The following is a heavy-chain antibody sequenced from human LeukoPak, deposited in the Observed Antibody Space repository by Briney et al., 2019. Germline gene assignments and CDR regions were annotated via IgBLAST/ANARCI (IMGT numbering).Heavy chain of an antibody. CDR1: ADSMSNDY. V-gene: IGHV4-59*03. J-gene: IGHJ4*02. Sequence: SETLSLTCSVSADSMSNDYWNWIRQSPEKGLEWIGYVHYTGYTNYNPSLKSRVTISVDTSKNEFSLKLESVAAADTAVYYCAGAHGTVTPRVSFDSWGQGILVTVSS. CDR3: AGAHGTVTPRVSFDS. CDR2: VHYTGYT. D-gene: IGHD4-17*01.